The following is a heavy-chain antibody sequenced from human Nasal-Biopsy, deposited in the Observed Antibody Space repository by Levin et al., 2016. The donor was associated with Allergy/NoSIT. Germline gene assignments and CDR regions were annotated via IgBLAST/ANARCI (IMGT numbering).Heavy chain of an antibody. CDR2: IPYDGTNK. J-gene: IGHJ4*02. CDR1: GFNFRSYA. V-gene: IGHV3-30-3*01. D-gene: IGHD6-13*01. CDR3: ARDRAAAGILYFDN. Sequence: GESLKISCVASGFNFRSYAMHWVRQAPGRGLEWVAVIPYDGTNKYYTDSVKGRFTISRDSSRNTVYLQMNSLRVEDTAVYYCARDRAAAGILYFDNWGQGTLVTVSS.